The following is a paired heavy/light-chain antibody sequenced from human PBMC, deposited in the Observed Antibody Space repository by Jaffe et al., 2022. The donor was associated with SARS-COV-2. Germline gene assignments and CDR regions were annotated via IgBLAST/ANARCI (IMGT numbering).Light chain of an antibody. V-gene: IGKV3-20*01. J-gene: IGKJ1*01. CDR1: LSVSSSY. Sequence: EIVLTQSPGTLSLSPGERATLSCRASLSVSSSYLAWYQQKPGQAPRLLIYGASSRATGIPDRFSGSGSGTDFTLTISRLEPEDFAVYYCQQYGSSWTFGQGTKVEIK. CDR2: GAS. CDR3: QQYGSSWT.
Heavy chain of an antibody. CDR1: GYTFTIYA. CDR3: ARGGLDVSGYMDV. J-gene: IGHJ6*04. CDR2: INAGNGDT. V-gene: IGHV1-3*01. Sequence: QVQLVQSGAEVKKPGASVKVSCKASGYTFTIYAMHWVRQAPGQRLEWMGWINAGNGDTKYSQNFQGRVTIARDTSATTAYMELSSLRSEDTAVYYCARGGLDVSGYMDVWGKGTTVTVSS. D-gene: IGHD3-10*01.